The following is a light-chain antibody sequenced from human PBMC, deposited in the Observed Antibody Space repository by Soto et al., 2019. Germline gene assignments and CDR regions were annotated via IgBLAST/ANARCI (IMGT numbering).Light chain of an antibody. Sequence: EIVLTQFPDTLSLSPVERATLSCRASQSVSSSSLAWYQQKRGQAPRLLIHGASSRATGIPDRFSGSGSGTDFTLTISRLEPEDFAVYYCQQYGSSPRTFGQGTKVDNK. V-gene: IGKV3-20*01. J-gene: IGKJ1*01. CDR1: QSVSSSS. CDR2: GAS. CDR3: QQYGSSPRT.